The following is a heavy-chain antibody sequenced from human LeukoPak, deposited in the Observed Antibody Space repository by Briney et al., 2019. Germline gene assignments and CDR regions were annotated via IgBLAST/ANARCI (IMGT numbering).Heavy chain of an antibody. V-gene: IGHV3-11*01. Sequence: GGSLRLSCAASGFTFSDYYMSWIRQAPGKGLEWVSYISSSGSTIYYADSVKGRFTISRDNAKNSLYLKMNSLRAEDTGVYYCARDRFRQQLVMYYYYYGMDVWGQGTTVTVSS. J-gene: IGHJ6*02. CDR2: ISSSGSTI. CDR1: GFTFSDYY. D-gene: IGHD6-13*01. CDR3: ARDRFRQQLVMYYYYYGMDV.